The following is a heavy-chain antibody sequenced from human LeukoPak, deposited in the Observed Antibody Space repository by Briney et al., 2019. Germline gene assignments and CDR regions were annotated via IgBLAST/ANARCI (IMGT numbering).Heavy chain of an antibody. D-gene: IGHD3-22*01. J-gene: IGHJ4*02. CDR1: GFTFSSYA. Sequence: GSLRLSCAASGFTFSSYAMSWVRQAPGKGLEWVSAISGSGGSTYYADSVKGRFTISRDNSKNTLYLQMNSLRAEDTAVYYCAKGRGYYYDSSWGPFDYWGQGTLVTVSS. CDR3: AKGRGYYYDSSWGPFDY. CDR2: ISGSGGST. V-gene: IGHV3-23*01.